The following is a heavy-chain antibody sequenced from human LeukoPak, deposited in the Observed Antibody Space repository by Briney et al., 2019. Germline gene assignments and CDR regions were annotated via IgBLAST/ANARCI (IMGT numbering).Heavy chain of an antibody. CDR2: IYYSGST. J-gene: IGHJ4*02. CDR1: GGSISSSSYF. D-gene: IGHD3-10*01. V-gene: IGHV4-39*02. CDR3: AGEVLTYYYGSGTYYNVHY. Sequence: SETRSLTCTVSGGSISSSSYFWGWIRQPPGKGLEWIGSIYYSGSTYYNPSLKSRVTISVDTSKNQFSLKLSSVTAADTAMYYCAGEVLTYYYGSGTYYNVHYWGQGTLVTVSS.